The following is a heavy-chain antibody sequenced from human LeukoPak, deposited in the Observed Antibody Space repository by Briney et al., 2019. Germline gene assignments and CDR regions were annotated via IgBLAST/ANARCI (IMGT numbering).Heavy chain of an antibody. J-gene: IGHJ4*02. CDR3: ARGFDWLSYYFDY. Sequence: ASVKVSCKASGYTFTGYYMHWVRQAPGQGLEWMGWINPNSGDTNYAQKFQGRVTMTRDTSISTAYMELSRLRSDDTAVYYCARGFDWLSYYFDYWGQGTLVTASS. D-gene: IGHD3-9*01. CDR1: GYTFTGYY. V-gene: IGHV1-2*02. CDR2: INPNSGDT.